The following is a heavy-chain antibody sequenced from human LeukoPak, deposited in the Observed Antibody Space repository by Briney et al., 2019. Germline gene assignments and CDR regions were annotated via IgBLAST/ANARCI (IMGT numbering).Heavy chain of an antibody. J-gene: IGHJ4*02. Sequence: GGSLRLSCAASGFTFSDYYMSWIRQAPGKGLEWVSYISSSGSTIYYADSVKGRFTISRDNAKNSLHLQMNSLRAEDTAVYYCARDNYYGSGSHDYWGQGTLVTVSS. CDR2: ISSSGSTI. CDR1: GFTFSDYY. V-gene: IGHV3-11*01. D-gene: IGHD3-10*01. CDR3: ARDNYYGSGSHDY.